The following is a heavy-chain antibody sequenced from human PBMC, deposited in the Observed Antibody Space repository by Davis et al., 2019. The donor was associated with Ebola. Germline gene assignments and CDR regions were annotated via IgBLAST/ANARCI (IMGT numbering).Heavy chain of an antibody. D-gene: IGHD6-19*01. CDR2: ISWNSGSI. CDR3: AKDRAVAGMYYFDY. J-gene: IGHJ4*02. V-gene: IGHV3-9*01. Sequence: PGGSLRLSCAASGFTFDVYAMHWVRQAPGKGLEWVSGISWNSGSIGYADSVKGRFTISRDNAKNSLYLQMNSLRAEDTALYYCAKDRAVAGMYYFDYWGQGTLVTVSS. CDR1: GFTFDVYA.